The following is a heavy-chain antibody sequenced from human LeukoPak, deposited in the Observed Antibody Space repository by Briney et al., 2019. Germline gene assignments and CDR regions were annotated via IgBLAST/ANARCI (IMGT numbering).Heavy chain of an antibody. CDR2: IKQDGSKK. CDR3: ATPLDYYDSSGYHQGGD. Sequence: GGSLRLSCAASGFTFSSYWMTWVRQAPGKGLEWVANIKQDGSKKNYVDSVKGRFTISRDNAKNSLYLQMDSLRAEDTAVYYCATPLDYYDSSGYHQGGDWGQGTLVTVSS. D-gene: IGHD3-22*01. V-gene: IGHV3-7*03. J-gene: IGHJ4*02. CDR1: GFTFSSYW.